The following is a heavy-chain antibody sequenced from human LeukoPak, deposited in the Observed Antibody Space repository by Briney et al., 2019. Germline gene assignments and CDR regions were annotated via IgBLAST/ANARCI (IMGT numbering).Heavy chain of an antibody. D-gene: IGHD5-18*01. CDR2: ISRSGSTK. Sequence: GGSLRLSCAASGFTFSDYNMRWIRQAPGKGLEWVSSISRSGSTKYYADSVKGRFTISRDNAKNSLFLQMNSLRTEDTAVYFCTREKEGYNYGLDYYYYYMDVWGKGTTVTVSS. CDR1: GFTFSDYN. CDR3: TREKEGYNYGLDYYYYYMDV. V-gene: IGHV3-11*01. J-gene: IGHJ6*03.